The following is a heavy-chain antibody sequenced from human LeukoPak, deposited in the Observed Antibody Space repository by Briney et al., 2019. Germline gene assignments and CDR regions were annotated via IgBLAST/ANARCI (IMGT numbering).Heavy chain of an antibody. Sequence: GGSLRLSCAASGFTFSTYAMSWVRQAPGKGLEWVSAISGSGGSTYYADSVKGRFTISRDNSKNTLYLQMNSLRAEDTAVYYCAKDREYYDSSGNFWFDPWGQGTLVTVSS. D-gene: IGHD3-22*01. CDR2: ISGSGGST. J-gene: IGHJ5*02. V-gene: IGHV3-23*01. CDR1: GFTFSTYA. CDR3: AKDREYYDSSGNFWFDP.